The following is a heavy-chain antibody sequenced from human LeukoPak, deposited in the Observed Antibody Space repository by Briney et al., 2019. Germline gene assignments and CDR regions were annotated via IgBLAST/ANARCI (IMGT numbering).Heavy chain of an antibody. Sequence: GRSLRLSCTASGFSLTNYAVSWFRQAPGKGLEWVGYIRSKASGGTTEYAASVKGRFSISRDDSKGIAYLQMNSLKTEDTAVYYCSSDYSSGWYYFDYWGQGTLVTVSS. V-gene: IGHV3-49*03. J-gene: IGHJ4*02. CDR3: SSDYSSGWYYFDY. D-gene: IGHD6-19*01. CDR1: GFSLTNYA. CDR2: IRSKASGGTT.